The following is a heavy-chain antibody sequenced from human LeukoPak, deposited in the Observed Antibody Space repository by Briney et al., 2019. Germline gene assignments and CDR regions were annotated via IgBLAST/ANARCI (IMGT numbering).Heavy chain of an antibody. J-gene: IGHJ4*02. V-gene: IGHV3-43*02. CDR3: ARDQGGAGFDS. CDR1: GFTFDDYA. Sequence: PGGSLRLSCAASGFTFDDYAMHWVRQAPGKGLEWVSLISGDGGSTYYADSVKGRFTISRDNAKNSVFLQMNSLRVDDTAVYYCARDQGGAGFDSWGQGTLVTVSS. D-gene: IGHD4-17*01. CDR2: ISGDGGST.